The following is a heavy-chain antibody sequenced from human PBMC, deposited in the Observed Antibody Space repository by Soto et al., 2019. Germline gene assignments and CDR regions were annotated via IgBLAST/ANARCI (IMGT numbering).Heavy chain of an antibody. CDR3: ARGNLGYCSGGSCPVGAFDI. V-gene: IGHV1-69*01. Sequence: QVQLVQSGAEVKKPGSSVKVSCKASGGTFSSYAISWVRQAPGQGLEWMGGIIPIFGTANYAQKFQGRVTITADEYTSTAYMELSSLRSEDTAVYYCARGNLGYCSGGSCPVGAFDIWGQGTMVTVSS. D-gene: IGHD2-15*01. CDR1: GGTFSSYA. J-gene: IGHJ3*02. CDR2: IIPIFGTA.